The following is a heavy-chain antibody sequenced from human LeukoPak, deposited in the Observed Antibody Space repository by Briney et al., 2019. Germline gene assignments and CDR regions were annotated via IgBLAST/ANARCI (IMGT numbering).Heavy chain of an antibody. V-gene: IGHV4-59*01. J-gene: IGHJ5*02. Sequence: PSETLSLTCTVSGGSISSDYWSWIRQPPGKGLEWIGYVYSSGSPPPTPSLESRISISVVTSKNQFSLKRRSVTTADTAVYYCARLSVAAAGTVLFDPWGQGTLVTVSS. D-gene: IGHD6-13*01. CDR2: VYSSGSP. CDR1: GGSISSDY. CDR3: ARLSVAAAGTVLFDP.